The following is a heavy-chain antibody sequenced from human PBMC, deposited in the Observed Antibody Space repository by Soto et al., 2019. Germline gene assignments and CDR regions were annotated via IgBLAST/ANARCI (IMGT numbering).Heavy chain of an antibody. V-gene: IGHV1-18*01. CDR3: ARYGDYFSPEDHYYGMDV. D-gene: IGHD4-17*01. Sequence: QVQLVQSGAEVKKPGASVKVSCKASGYTFTSYGISWVRQAPGQGLEWMGWISAYNGNTNYAQKLQGRVTMTTDTSTRTAYMELRSLRSDDTAVYYCARYGDYFSPEDHYYGMDVWGQGTTVTVSS. CDR1: GYTFTSYG. CDR2: ISAYNGNT. J-gene: IGHJ6*02.